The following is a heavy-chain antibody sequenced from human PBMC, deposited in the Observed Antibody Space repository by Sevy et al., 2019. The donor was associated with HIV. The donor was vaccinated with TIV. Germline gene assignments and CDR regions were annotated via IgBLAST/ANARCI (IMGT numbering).Heavy chain of an antibody. Sequence: GGSLRLSCAASGFTFSDHYMDWVRQAPGKGLEWVGRIRNKANSYTTEYAVSVKGRFTISRDNAKNSLYLQMNSLRAEDTAVYYCARDQYSGYASYYYYYGMDVWGQGTTVTVSS. CDR2: IRNKANSYTT. CDR1: GFTFSDHY. CDR3: ARDQYSGYASYYYYYGMDV. J-gene: IGHJ6*02. D-gene: IGHD5-12*01. V-gene: IGHV3-72*01.